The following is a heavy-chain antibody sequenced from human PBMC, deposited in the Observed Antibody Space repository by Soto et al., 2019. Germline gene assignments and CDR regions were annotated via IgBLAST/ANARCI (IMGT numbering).Heavy chain of an antibody. CDR3: ARDAHCSSTSCYNWFDP. Sequence: GASVKVSCKASGYTFTSYGISWVRQAPGQGLEWMGWISAYNGNTNYAQKLQGRVTMTTDTSTSTAYMELRSLRSDDTAVYYCARDAHCSSTSCYNWFDPWGQGXLVTVSS. D-gene: IGHD2-2*01. V-gene: IGHV1-18*01. J-gene: IGHJ5*02. CDR2: ISAYNGNT. CDR1: GYTFTSYG.